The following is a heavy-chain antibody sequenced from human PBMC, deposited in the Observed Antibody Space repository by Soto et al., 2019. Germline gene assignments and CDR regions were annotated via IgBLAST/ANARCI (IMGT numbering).Heavy chain of an antibody. V-gene: IGHV1-69*01. D-gene: IGHD3-22*01. CDR1: GGTFSSYA. CDR2: IIPISGTA. CDR3: TRSPNTMIVSNWFDP. J-gene: IGHJ5*02. Sequence: QVQLVQSGAEVKKPGSSVKVSCKASGGTFSSYAISWVRQAPGQGLEWMGGIIPISGTANYAQKFQGRVTITADESTSTAYMELSRLRSEDTAVYYCTRSPNTMIVSNWFDPWGQGTLVTVSS.